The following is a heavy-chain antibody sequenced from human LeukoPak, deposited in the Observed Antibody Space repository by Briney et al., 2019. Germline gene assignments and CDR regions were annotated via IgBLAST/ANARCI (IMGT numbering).Heavy chain of an antibody. CDR3: ARSGFWDGYSYYYMDV. CDR1: GLTVSDNY. Sequence: PGGSLRLSCAASGLTVSDNYMSWVRQAPGKGLEWVSAIYTSGHTVYADSVKGRFIISKDNSNKIYLQMNRLRAADTAIYYCARSGFWDGYSYYYMDVWGKGTTVTVSS. V-gene: IGHV3-53*01. CDR2: IYTSGHT. D-gene: IGHD3-3*01. J-gene: IGHJ6*03.